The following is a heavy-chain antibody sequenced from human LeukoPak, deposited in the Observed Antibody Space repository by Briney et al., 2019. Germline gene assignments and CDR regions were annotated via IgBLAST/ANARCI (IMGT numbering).Heavy chain of an antibody. V-gene: IGHV3-48*01. J-gene: IGHJ4*02. D-gene: IGHD4-17*01. CDR1: GFTFSRHS. Sequence: AGGSLRLSCAASGFTFSRHSMHWVRQAPGKGLEWVSFIADNSNQIDYADSVKGRFTISRDNATKSFYLQMNSLRAEDTAVYYCARNDHGDYGFDYWGQGTLVPVSS. CDR2: IADNSNQI. CDR3: ARNDHGDYGFDY.